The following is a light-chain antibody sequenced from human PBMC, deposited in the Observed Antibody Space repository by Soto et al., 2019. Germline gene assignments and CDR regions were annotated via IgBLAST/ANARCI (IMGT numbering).Light chain of an antibody. V-gene: IGKV3-15*01. J-gene: IGKJ4*01. CDR3: QQYNKWPLT. Sequence: EIVMTQSPATLSVSPGERATLSCRASQSVSNNLAWYQQKPGQAPRLLIYHASTRATGIPARFSGSGSGTEFTLPIRGLQSEDCAVHYCQQYNKWPLTFGGGTKVEIK. CDR2: HAS. CDR1: QSVSNN.